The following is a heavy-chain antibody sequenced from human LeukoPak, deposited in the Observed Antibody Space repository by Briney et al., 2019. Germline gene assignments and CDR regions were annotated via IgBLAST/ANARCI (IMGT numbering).Heavy chain of an antibody. Sequence: SETLSLTCTVSGGSISSYYWSWIRQPPGKGLEWIGYIYYSESTNYNPSLKSRVTISVDTSKNQFSLKLSSVTAADTAVYYCARGHGVVAASDDAFDIWGQGTMVTVSS. V-gene: IGHV4-59*12. CDR3: ARGHGVVAASDDAFDI. J-gene: IGHJ3*02. CDR2: IYYSEST. CDR1: GGSISSYY. D-gene: IGHD2-2*01.